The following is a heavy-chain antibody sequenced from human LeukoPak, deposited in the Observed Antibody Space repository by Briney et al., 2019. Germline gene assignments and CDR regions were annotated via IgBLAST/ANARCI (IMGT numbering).Heavy chain of an antibody. CDR1: SYSINSGYY. CDR2: IYRSGST. CDR3: ARDWGYGDYLFDY. Sequence: SETLSLTCTVSSYSINSGYYWGWIRQPPGKGLEWIGNIYRSGSTYYNPSLESRVTISIDMSKNQFSLKLSSVTAADTAVYYCARDWGYGDYLFDYWGQGTLVTVSS. J-gene: IGHJ4*02. V-gene: IGHV4-38-2*02. D-gene: IGHD4-17*01.